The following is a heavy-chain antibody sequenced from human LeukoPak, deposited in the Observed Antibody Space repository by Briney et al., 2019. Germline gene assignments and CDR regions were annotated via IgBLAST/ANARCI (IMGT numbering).Heavy chain of an antibody. CDR3: AKAAPSTVVTGGYFDY. CDR1: GFTFSTYS. D-gene: IGHD4-23*01. V-gene: IGHV3-23*01. Sequence: PGGSLRLSCAASGFTFSTYSMNWVRQAPGKGLEWVSAISGRGDTTYYADSVKGRFTFSRDNSKNTLYLQMNSLRAEDTAVYYCAKAAPSTVVTGGYFDYWGQGTLVTVSS. J-gene: IGHJ4*02. CDR2: ISGRGDTT.